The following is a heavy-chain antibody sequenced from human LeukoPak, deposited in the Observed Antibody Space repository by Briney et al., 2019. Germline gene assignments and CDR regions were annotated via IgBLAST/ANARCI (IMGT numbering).Heavy chain of an antibody. CDR2: IYYSGST. Sequence: SETLSLTCTVSGGSHSSYYWRWIRQPPGKGLEWIGYIYYSGSTNYNPSLKSRVTISVDTSKNQFSLKLSSVTAADTAVYYCARHRRWLQRYSFDYWGQGTLVTVSS. V-gene: IGHV4-59*08. CDR1: GGSHSSYY. CDR3: ARHRRWLQRYSFDY. D-gene: IGHD5-24*01. J-gene: IGHJ4*02.